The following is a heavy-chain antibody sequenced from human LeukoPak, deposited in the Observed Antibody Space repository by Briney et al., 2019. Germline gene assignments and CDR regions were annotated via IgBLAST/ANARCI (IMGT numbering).Heavy chain of an antibody. CDR1: GFTVSSKY. V-gene: IGHV3-66*01. Sequence: GGSLRLSCAASGFTVSSKYMSWVRQAPGKGLEWVSVIYSGGSTYYADSVKGRFTISRDNSKNTRYLQMNSLRAEDTAVYYCARNRGSAYYYMDVWGKGTTVTISS. CDR3: ARNRGSAYYYMDV. D-gene: IGHD2/OR15-2a*01. J-gene: IGHJ6*03. CDR2: IYSGGST.